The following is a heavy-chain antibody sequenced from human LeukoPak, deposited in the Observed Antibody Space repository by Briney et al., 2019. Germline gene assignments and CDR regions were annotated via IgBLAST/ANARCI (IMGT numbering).Heavy chain of an antibody. J-gene: IGHJ4*02. CDR2: INWNGGST. V-gene: IGHV3-20*04. Sequence: GGSLRLSCAASGFTFDDYGMSWVRRAPGKGLEWVSGINWNGGSTGYADSVKGRFTISRDNAKNSLYLQMNSLRAEDTALYYCAREGPLTGTTSFDYWGQGTLVTVSS. CDR3: AREGPLTGTTSFDY. D-gene: IGHD1-20*01. CDR1: GFTFDDYG.